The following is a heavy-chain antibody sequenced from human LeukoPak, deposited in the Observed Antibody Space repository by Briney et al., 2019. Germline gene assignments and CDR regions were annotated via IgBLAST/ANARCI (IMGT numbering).Heavy chain of an antibody. CDR1: GGSISSSSYY. Sequence: SETLSLTCTVSGGSISSSSYYWGWIRQPPGKGLEWIGSIYYSGSTYYNPSLKSRVTISVATSKNQFSLKLSSVTAADTAVYYCARHLPTSGSYPYYYYYYMDVWGKGPRVTVSS. D-gene: IGHD1-26*01. CDR2: IYYSGST. CDR3: ARHLPTSGSYPYYYYYYMDV. J-gene: IGHJ6*03. V-gene: IGHV4-39*01.